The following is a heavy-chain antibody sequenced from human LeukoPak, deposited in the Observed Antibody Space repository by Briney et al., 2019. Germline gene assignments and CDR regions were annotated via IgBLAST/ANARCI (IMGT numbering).Heavy chain of an antibody. D-gene: IGHD1-26*01. J-gene: IGHJ6*03. Sequence: GGSLRLSCAASGFTLSSYSMHWVRQAPGKGLEWVSAISGSGGSTYYADSVKGRFTISRDNAKNSLYLQMNSLRAEDTAVYYCARDPYSGAYGDSYYYYMDLWGQGTTVTISS. CDR1: GFTLSSYS. V-gene: IGHV3-21*01. CDR3: ARDPYSGAYGDSYYYYMDL. CDR2: ISGSGGST.